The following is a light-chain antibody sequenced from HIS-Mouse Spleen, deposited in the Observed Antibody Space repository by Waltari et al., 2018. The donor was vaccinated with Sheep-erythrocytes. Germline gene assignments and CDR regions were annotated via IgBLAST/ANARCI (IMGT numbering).Light chain of an antibody. CDR1: TSDVGGYNY. J-gene: IGLJ1*01. CDR2: DCS. Sequence: QSALTQPPSVSGSPRQSVTITCTGTTSDVGGYNYVSWYQQHPAKAPKLMIYDCSKRPSGVPDRFSGSNSGNTASLTISGLQAEDEADYYCCSYAGSYNHVFATGTKVTVL. CDR3: CSYAGSYNHV. V-gene: IGLV2-11*01.